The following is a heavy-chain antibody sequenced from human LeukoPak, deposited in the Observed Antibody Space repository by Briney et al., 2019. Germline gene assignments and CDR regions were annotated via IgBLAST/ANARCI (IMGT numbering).Heavy chain of an antibody. D-gene: IGHD6-13*01. J-gene: IGHJ6*02. CDR3: ARARRYSSSWDHYYYYGMDV. Sequence: PGGSLRLSCAASGFTFSSYWMHWVRQAPGKGLVWVSRINSDGSSTSYADSVKGRFTISRDNAKNTLYLQMDSLRAEDTAVYYCARARRYSSSWDHYYYYGMDVWGQGTTATVSS. CDR2: INSDGSST. V-gene: IGHV3-74*01. CDR1: GFTFSSYW.